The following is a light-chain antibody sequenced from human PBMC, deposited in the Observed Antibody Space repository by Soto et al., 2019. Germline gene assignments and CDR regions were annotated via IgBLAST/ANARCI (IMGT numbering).Light chain of an antibody. CDR2: DVS. Sequence: QSSLTHPASLSGSPGQSITISCTGTSSDVGGYNYVSWYQQHPDKVPKLIIYDVSNRPSGVSNRFSGSKSGNTASLTISGLQAEDEALYYCSSYTSSSTVVFGGGTKVTVL. V-gene: IGLV2-14*01. CDR1: SSDVGGYNY. J-gene: IGLJ3*02. CDR3: SSYTSSSTVV.